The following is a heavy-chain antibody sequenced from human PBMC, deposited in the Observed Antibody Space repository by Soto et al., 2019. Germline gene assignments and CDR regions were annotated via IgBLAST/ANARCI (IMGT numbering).Heavy chain of an antibody. CDR1: GGSISSSGYY. CDR3: AXLVESDYYGSGRSAPTVFDY. Sequence: TSETLSLTCTVSGGSISSSGYYWGWIRQPPGQVLEWIVSIDCSGSTEYNASLRSRVTISVDTSNSQLSLKLSSVMAACTAVYYCAXLVESDYYGSGRSAPTVFDYWGQGTLVTVSS. CDR2: IDCSGST. J-gene: IGHJ4*02. D-gene: IGHD3-10*01. V-gene: IGHV4-39*01.